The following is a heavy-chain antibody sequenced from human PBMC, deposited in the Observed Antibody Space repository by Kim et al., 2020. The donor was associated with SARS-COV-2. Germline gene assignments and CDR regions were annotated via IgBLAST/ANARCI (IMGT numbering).Heavy chain of an antibody. CDR1: GGSFSGYF. CDR3: ARPSRPVRPCNF. V-gene: IGHV4-34*01. D-gene: IGHD6-6*01. J-gene: IGHJ4*02. Sequence: SETLSLTCAGSGGSFSGYFWSWIRQSPGKGLEWIGEINHTGSTNYNPSLKSRATISVDTSKNQFSLRLTSVTAADTAVYYCARPSRPVRPCNFWGQGTL. CDR2: INHTGST.